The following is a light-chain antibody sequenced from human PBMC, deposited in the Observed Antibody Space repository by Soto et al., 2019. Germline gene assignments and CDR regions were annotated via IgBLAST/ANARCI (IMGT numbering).Light chain of an antibody. CDR1: QSVRDW. CDR2: KAS. Sequence: DIQMTQSPSTLSASVGDKVTVTCRASQSVRDWVAWYQQQAGRAPRLLIYKASSLQSGVPSRFSGSGFGTEFTLTISGLQPDDFASYYCQQYYNYSPLTFGGGTKVEIK. V-gene: IGKV1-5*03. J-gene: IGKJ4*01. CDR3: QQYYNYSPLT.